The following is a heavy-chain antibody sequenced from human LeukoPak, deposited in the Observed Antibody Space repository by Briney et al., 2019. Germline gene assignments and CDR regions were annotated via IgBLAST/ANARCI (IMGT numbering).Heavy chain of an antibody. CDR2: INPNSGNT. CDR1: GYTFTGYY. Sequence: GASVKVSCKASGYTFTGYYMHWVRQAPGQGLEWMGWINPNSGNTGYAQKFQGRVTITRNTSISTAYMELNSLKSEDTAVYYCARGYYDSGTKGKNWFDPWGQGTLVTVSS. V-gene: IGHV1-8*03. J-gene: IGHJ5*02. D-gene: IGHD3-10*01. CDR3: ARGYYDSGTKGKNWFDP.